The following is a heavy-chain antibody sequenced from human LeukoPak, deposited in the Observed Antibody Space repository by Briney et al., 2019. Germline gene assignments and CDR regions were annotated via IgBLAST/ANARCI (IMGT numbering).Heavy chain of an antibody. V-gene: IGHV3-7*03. CDR2: IKQDGSEK. D-gene: IGHD2-21*02. CDR1: GFTFSSYW. CDR3: ARRTYCGGDCYYEDY. J-gene: IGHJ4*02. Sequence: GGSLRLSCAASGFTFSSYWMSWVRPAPGGGLEWVANIKQDGSEKYYVDSVKGRFTISRDNAKNSLYLQMNSLRVEDTAVYYCARRTYCGGDCYYEDYWGQGTLVTVSS.